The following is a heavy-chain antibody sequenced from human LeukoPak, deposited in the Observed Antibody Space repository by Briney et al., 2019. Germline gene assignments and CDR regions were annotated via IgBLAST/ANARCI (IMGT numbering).Heavy chain of an antibody. CDR3: ARDLSVNWGGDYYYGMDV. V-gene: IGHV4-61*02. J-gene: IGHJ6*02. CDR2: IYTSGST. D-gene: IGHD7-27*01. Sequence: SQTLSLTCTVSGGSISSGSYYWSWIRQPAGNGLDWIGRIYTSGSTNYNPSLKSRVTISVDTSKNQFSLKLSSVTAADTAVYYCARDLSVNWGGDYYYGMDVWGQGTTVTVSS. CDR1: GGSISSGSYY.